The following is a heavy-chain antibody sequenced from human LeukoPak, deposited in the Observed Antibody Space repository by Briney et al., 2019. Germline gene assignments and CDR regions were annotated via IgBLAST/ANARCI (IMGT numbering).Heavy chain of an antibody. J-gene: IGHJ4*02. V-gene: IGHV3-23*01. CDR3: ARGIIEYYDFWSGYYSPGYFDC. D-gene: IGHD3-3*01. Sequence: GGSLRLSCAASGFTFSSSAMSWVRQAPGKGREWVSAISNNGGYTYYADSVQGRFTISRDNSKNTLYLQMNSLRAEDTAVYYCARGIIEYYDFWSGYYSPGYFDCWGQGTLVTVS. CDR1: GFTFSSSA. CDR2: ISNNGGYT.